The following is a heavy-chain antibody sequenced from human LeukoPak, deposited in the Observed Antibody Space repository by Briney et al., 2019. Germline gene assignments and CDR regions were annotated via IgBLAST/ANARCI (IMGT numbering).Heavy chain of an antibody. V-gene: IGHV4-59*01. CDR1: GGSISSYY. D-gene: IGHD5-24*01. CDR3: ARDLGRDGYNRLDY. Sequence: SETLSLTCAVSGGSISSYYWSWIRQPPGKGLEWIGYIYYSGSTNYNPSLKSRVTISVDTSKNQFSLKLSSVTAADTAVYYCARDLGRDGYNRLDYWGQGTLVTVSS. J-gene: IGHJ4*02. CDR2: IYYSGST.